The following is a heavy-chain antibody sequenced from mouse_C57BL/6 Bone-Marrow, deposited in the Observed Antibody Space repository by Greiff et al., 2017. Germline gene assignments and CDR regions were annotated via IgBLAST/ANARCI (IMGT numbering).Heavy chain of an antibody. V-gene: IGHV1-64*01. Sequence: VKLMESGAELVKPGASVKLSCKASGYTFTSYWMHWVKQRPGQGLEWIGMLYPNSGSTNYNEKFKSKATLTVDKSSITVYMQLSRLTSVDSSFYYCAGWLFAYWGQGTLVTVSA. CDR2: LYPNSGST. CDR3: AGWLFAY. D-gene: IGHD2-3*01. CDR1: GYTFTSYW. J-gene: IGHJ3*01.